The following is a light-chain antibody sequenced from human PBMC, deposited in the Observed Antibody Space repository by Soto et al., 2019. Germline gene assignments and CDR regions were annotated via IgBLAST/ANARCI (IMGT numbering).Light chain of an antibody. V-gene: IGKV1-9*01. Sequence: DIQLTQSPSFLSASVGDRVTITCRASQGISSYLAWYQQKPGKAPNLLIYGASTLQSGVPSRFSGSGSGTDFTLTISNLQPEDFATYYCQQLNAYPLTFGQGTR. CDR2: GAS. J-gene: IGKJ5*01. CDR1: QGISSY. CDR3: QQLNAYPLT.